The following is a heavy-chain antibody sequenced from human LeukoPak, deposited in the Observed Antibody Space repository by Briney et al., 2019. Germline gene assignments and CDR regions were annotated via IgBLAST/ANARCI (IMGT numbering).Heavy chain of an antibody. J-gene: IGHJ4*02. CDR3: ARDSREYYFDY. D-gene: IGHD2/OR15-2a*01. V-gene: IGHV4-38-2*02. CDR2: IYHSGRT. Sequence: SETLSLTCTVSGYSISSGYYWGWIRQPPGKGLEWIGSIYHSGRTFYNPSLKSRVTISVDTSKNQFSLKLTSVTAADTAVYYCARDSREYYFDYWGQGTLVTVSS. CDR1: GYSISSGYY.